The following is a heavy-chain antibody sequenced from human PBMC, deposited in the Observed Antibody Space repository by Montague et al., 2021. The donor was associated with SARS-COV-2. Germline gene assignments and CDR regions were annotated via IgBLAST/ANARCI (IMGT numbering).Heavy chain of an antibody. CDR1: GGSISNHY. J-gene: IGHJ5*02. D-gene: IGHD3-3*01. CDR3: ARCITIFGVVGSWFDP. V-gene: IGHV4-59*11. CDR2: FYSGNT. Sequence: SETLSLTCTVSGGSISNHYWSWIRQPPGKGLEWIAFYSGNTNYNPSLKSRVTISVDTSKNQFSLKLSSVTAADTAVYYCARCITIFGVVGSWFDPWGQGTLVTVSS.